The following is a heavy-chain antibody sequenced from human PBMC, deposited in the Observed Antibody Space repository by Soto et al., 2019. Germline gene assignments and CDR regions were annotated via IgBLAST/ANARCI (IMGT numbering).Heavy chain of an antibody. D-gene: IGHD3-10*01. Sequence: QVQLVQSGAEVKKPGSSVKVSCKASGGTFSSYAISWVRQAPGQGLEWMGGIIPIFGTANYAQKFQGRVTITADESTSTAYMELRSLRSEDTAEYYCARDGLVVLLWFGDQKLAYYGMDVWGQGTTVTVSS. CDR2: IIPIFGTA. V-gene: IGHV1-69*01. CDR3: ARDGLVVLLWFGDQKLAYYGMDV. CDR1: GGTFSSYA. J-gene: IGHJ6*02.